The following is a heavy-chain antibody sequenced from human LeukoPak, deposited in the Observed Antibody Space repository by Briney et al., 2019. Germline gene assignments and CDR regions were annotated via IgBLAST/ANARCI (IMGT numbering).Heavy chain of an antibody. CDR2: IYHSGST. CDR1: GGSISISRYY. Sequence: SETLSLTCTVSGGSISISRYYWGWIRQPPGKGLEWIGEIYHSGSTNYNPSLKSRVTISVDKSKNQFSLKLSSVTAADTAVYYCASSSSYDAFDIWGQGTMVAVSS. V-gene: IGHV4-39*07. D-gene: IGHD6-13*01. J-gene: IGHJ3*02. CDR3: ASSSSYDAFDI.